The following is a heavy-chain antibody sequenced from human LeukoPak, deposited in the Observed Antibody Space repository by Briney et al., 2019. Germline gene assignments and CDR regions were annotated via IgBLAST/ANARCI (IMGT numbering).Heavy chain of an antibody. CDR1: GGTFSSYA. Sequence: EASVKVSCKASGGTFSSYAISWVRQAPGQGLEWMGGIIPIFGTANYAQKFQGRVTITADKSTSTAYMELSSLRSEDTAVYYCARDDSSGYYWGYFDYWGQGTLVTVSS. CDR2: IIPIFGTA. J-gene: IGHJ4*02. D-gene: IGHD3-22*01. CDR3: ARDDSSGYYWGYFDY. V-gene: IGHV1-69*06.